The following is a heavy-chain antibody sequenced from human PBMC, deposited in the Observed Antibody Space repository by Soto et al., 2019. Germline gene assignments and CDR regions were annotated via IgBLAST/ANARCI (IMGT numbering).Heavy chain of an antibody. CDR3: ARDSPYYDFWSGQSSPKPGFDY. Sequence: SVKVSCKASGGTFSSYTISWVRQAPGQGLEWMGRIIPILGIANYAQKFQGRVTITADKSTSTAYMELSSLRSDDTAVYYCARDSPYYDFWSGQSSPKPGFDYWGQGTLVTVSS. D-gene: IGHD3-3*01. CDR1: GGTFSSYT. CDR2: IIPILGIA. J-gene: IGHJ4*02. V-gene: IGHV1-69*04.